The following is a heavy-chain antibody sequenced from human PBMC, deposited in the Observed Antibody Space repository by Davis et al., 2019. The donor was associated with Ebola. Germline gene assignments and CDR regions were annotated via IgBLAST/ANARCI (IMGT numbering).Heavy chain of an antibody. J-gene: IGHJ4*02. CDR3: TTPGIAVAGDY. D-gene: IGHD6-19*01. Sequence: GGSLRLSCAASGFTVSSNYMSWVRQAPGKGLEWVSVIYSGGSTYYADSVKGRFTISRDNSKNTLYLQMNSLKTEDTAVYYCTTPGIAVAGDYWGQGTLVTVSS. V-gene: IGHV3-53*01. CDR1: GFTVSSNY. CDR2: IYSGGST.